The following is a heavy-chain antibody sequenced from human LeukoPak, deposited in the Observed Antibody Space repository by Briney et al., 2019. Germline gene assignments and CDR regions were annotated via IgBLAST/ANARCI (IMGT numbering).Heavy chain of an antibody. CDR1: GFTFSSYA. Sequence: GGSLRLSCAASGFTFSSYAMSWVRQAPGKGLEWVSAISGSGGSTYYADSVKGRFTISRDNSKNTLYLQMNSLRAEDTAVYYCARVTGYYYDSSDSGWFDPWGQGTLVTVSS. CDR3: ARVTGYYYDSSDSGWFDP. D-gene: IGHD3-22*01. J-gene: IGHJ5*02. V-gene: IGHV3-23*01. CDR2: ISGSGGST.